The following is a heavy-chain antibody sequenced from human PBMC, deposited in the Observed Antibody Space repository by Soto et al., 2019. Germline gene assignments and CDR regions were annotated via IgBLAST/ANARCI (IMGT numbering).Heavy chain of an antibody. CDR1: GYTFTSYD. CDR3: ARVHHGIAAAGTDAFDI. J-gene: IGHJ3*02. Sequence: ASVKVSCKASGYTFTSYDINWVRQATGQGLEWMGWMNPNSGNTGYAQKFQGRVTMTRNTSISTAYMELSSLRSEDTAVYYCARVHHGIAAAGTDAFDIWGQGTMVTVSS. CDR2: MNPNSGNT. V-gene: IGHV1-8*01. D-gene: IGHD6-13*01.